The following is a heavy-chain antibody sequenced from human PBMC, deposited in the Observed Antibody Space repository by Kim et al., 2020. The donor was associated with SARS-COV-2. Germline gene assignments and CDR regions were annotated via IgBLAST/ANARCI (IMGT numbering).Heavy chain of an antibody. D-gene: IGHD2-21*02. V-gene: IGHV3-23*01. CDR3: AKVPGVVVPATLAF. CDR2: LSDSGETT. J-gene: IGHJ4*02. CDR1: GFTFKFYA. Sequence: GGSLRLSCAASGFTFKFYAMHWVRQAPGKGLEWVAGLSDSGETTYYADSVKGRFTISRDNSKNTLFLLMNSLRPADTAVYHCAKVPGVVVPATLAFWGQGTLVTVSS.